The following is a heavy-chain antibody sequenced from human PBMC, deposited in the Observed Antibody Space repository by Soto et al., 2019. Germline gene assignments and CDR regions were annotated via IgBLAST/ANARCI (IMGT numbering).Heavy chain of an antibody. CDR2: ISAYNGNT. V-gene: IGHV1-18*01. CDR3: ARPYYDFSGYYGY. CDR1: GYTFTSYG. J-gene: IGHJ4*02. Sequence: ASGKVCCKASGYTFTSYGISWVRQAPGQGREWMGWISAYNGNTNYAQKLQGRVTMTTDTSTSTAYMELRSLRSDDTAVYYCARPYYDFSGYYGYWGQLXLFPVYS. D-gene: IGHD3-22*01.